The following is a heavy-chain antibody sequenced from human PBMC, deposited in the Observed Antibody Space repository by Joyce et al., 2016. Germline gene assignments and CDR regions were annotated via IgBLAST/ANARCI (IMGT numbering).Heavy chain of an antibody. V-gene: IGHV3-23*01. CDR3: AKSGRNSYGYSGS. Sequence: EVQLLESGGGLVQPGGSLRLSCEASGFTFSSQAMNWVRQTPGKGLEWVSGINGNGVYTYYADSVKGRFTISRDNSKNTLYLQMNSLRAEDTAVYYCAKSGRNSYGYSGSWGQGTLVTVSS. J-gene: IGHJ5*02. D-gene: IGHD5-18*01. CDR2: INGNGVYT. CDR1: GFTFSSQA.